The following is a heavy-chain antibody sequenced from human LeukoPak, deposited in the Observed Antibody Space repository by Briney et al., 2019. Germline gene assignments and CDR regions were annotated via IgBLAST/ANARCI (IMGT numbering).Heavy chain of an antibody. V-gene: IGHV1-2*02. CDR1: GYSFTGYY. D-gene: IGHD2-2*01. Sequence: ASVKVSCKASGYSFTGYYMHWVRQAPGQGLEWMGWINPNSGGTNYAQKFQGRVTMTRDTSTSTVHMELSSLRSEDTAVYYCARGDCSSINCYFQHWGQGTLVTVSS. J-gene: IGHJ1*01. CDR2: INPNSGGT. CDR3: ARGDCSSINCYFQH.